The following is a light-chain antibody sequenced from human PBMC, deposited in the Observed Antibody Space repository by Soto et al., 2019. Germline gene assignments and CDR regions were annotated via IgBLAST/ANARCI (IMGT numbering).Light chain of an antibody. V-gene: IGKV1-9*01. CDR2: AAS. CDR1: QGISTY. J-gene: IGKJ4*01. Sequence: IQLTQSPSFLSASVGDRVTITCRASQGISTYVAWYQQRPGQAPKLLIHAASTLQSGVQSRFSGSGSGTEFTLTIRSLQPEDFATYYCKQRYTNPPNFGGGTKVDIK. CDR3: KQRYTNPPN.